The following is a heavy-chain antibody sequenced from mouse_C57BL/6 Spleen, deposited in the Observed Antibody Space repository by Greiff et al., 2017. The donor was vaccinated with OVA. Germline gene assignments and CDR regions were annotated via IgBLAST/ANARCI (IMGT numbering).Heavy chain of an antibody. CDR2: INPSSGYT. D-gene: IGHD2-4*01. V-gene: IGHV1-7*01. J-gene: IGHJ4*01. CDR3: ARTDDDGDYYAMDY. Sequence: QVQLQQSGAELAKPGASVKLSCKASGYTFTSYWMHWVKQRPGQGLEWIGYINPSSGYTKYNQKFKDKATLTDDKSSSTAYMQLSSLTYEDSAVYYGARTDDDGDYYAMDYWGQGTSVTVSS. CDR1: GYTFTSYW.